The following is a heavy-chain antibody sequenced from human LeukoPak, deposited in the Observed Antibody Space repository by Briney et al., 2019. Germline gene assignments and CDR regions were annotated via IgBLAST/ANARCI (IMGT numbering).Heavy chain of an antibody. V-gene: IGHV4-59*01. D-gene: IGHD3-16*01. Sequence: SETLSLTCTVSGGSISSYYWSWIRQPPGKGLEGIGYIYYSGSTNYNPSLKSRVTISVDTSKNQFSLKLSSVTAADTAMYYCARGTLYRRWSYYLDFWGQGSQVTVSS. CDR1: GGSISSYY. CDR3: ARGTLYRRWSYYLDF. CDR2: IYYSGST. J-gene: IGHJ4*02.